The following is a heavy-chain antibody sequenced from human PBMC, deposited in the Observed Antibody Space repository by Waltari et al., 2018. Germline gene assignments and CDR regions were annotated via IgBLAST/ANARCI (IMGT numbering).Heavy chain of an antibody. V-gene: IGHV4-59*01. CDR1: GGSITSYY. CDR2: IYYSGST. D-gene: IGHD3-22*01. CDR3: ARVGAPSSGFQRSQPFDY. Sequence: QVQLQESGPGLVTPSETLSLTCTVSGGSITSYYWSWIRQSPGKGLEWIGYIYYSGSTNYNPSLKSRLTISVDRSNNQFSLNLTSMTAADTAVYYCARVGAPSSGFQRSQPFDYWGQGTLVTVSS. J-gene: IGHJ4*02.